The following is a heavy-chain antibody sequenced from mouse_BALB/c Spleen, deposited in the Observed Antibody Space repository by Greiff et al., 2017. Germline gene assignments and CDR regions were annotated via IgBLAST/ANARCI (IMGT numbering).Heavy chain of an antibody. CDR1: GFNIKDYY. J-gene: IGHJ3*01. CDR3: ARMGNQGFAY. CDR2: IDPENGNT. Sequence: VQLQQSGAELVRPGALVKLSCKASGFNIKDYYMHWVKQRPEQGLEWIGWIDPENGNTIYDPKFQGKASITADTSSNTAYLQLSSLTSEDTAVYYCARMGNQGFAYWGQGTLVTVSA. V-gene: IGHV14-1*02.